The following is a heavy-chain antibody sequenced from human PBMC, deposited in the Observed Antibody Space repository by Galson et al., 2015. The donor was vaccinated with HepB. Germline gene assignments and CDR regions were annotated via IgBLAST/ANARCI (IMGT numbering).Heavy chain of an antibody. CDR3: ARGGHYYDSSGFLGYEAFDI. V-gene: IGHV3-66*01. D-gene: IGHD3-22*01. CDR2: IYSGGST. Sequence: LRLSCAASGFPVSSNYMSWVRQAPGKGLEWVSVIYSGGSTYYADSVKGRFTISRDNSKNTLYLQMNSLRAEDTAVYYCARGGHYYDSSGFLGYEAFDIWGQGTMVTVSS. J-gene: IGHJ3*02. CDR1: GFPVSSNY.